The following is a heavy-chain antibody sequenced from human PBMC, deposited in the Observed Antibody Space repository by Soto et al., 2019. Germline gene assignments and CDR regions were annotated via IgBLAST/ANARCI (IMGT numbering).Heavy chain of an antibody. CDR1: GDSISSADYY. CDR2: IFYSGTT. J-gene: IGHJ6*02. CDR3: ARDLWVEPELYYYGMNV. V-gene: IGHV4-30-4*01. Sequence: SETLSLTCTVSGDSISSADYYWSWIRQTPGKGLEWIGHIFYSGTTYYNPSLKSRLTISVDTSKNHFSLRLTSVTAADTAVYYCARDLWVEPELYYYGMNVWGQGTTVTVSS. D-gene: IGHD1-1*01.